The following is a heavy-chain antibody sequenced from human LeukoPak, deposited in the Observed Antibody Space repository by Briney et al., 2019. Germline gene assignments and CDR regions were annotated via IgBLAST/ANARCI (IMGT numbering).Heavy chain of an antibody. CDR1: GGTFSSYA. V-gene: IGHV1-69*01. J-gene: IGHJ6*02. CDR3: ARAGYCSGGSCSANEDYYYGMDV. Sequence: SVKVSCKASGGTFSSYAISWVRQAPGQGLEWMGGIIPIFGTANYAQKFQGRVTITADESTSTAYMELSSLRSEDTAVYYCARAGYCSGGSCSANEDYYYGMDVWGQGTTVTVSS. D-gene: IGHD2-15*01. CDR2: IIPIFGTA.